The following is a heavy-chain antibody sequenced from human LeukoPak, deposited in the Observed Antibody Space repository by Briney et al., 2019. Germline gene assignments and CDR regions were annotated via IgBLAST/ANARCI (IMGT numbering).Heavy chain of an antibody. V-gene: IGHV1-18*04. D-gene: IGHD2-2*01. J-gene: IGHJ3*02. Sequence: EASVKVSCKASGYTFTGYYMHWVRQAPGQGLEWMGWISAYNGNTNYAQKLQGRVTMTTDTSTSTAYMELRSLRSDDTAVYYCARDPTRGAPDIVVVPAASDAFDIWGQGTMVTVSS. CDR3: ARDPTRGAPDIVVVPAASDAFDI. CDR1: GYTFTGYY. CDR2: ISAYNGNT.